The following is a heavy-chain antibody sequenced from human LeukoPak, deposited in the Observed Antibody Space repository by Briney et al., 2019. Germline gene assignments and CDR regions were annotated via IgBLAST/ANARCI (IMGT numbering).Heavy chain of an antibody. CDR2: LHTSGST. Sequence: SETLSLTCTVSGGSISSYYWSWIRQPAGEGLEWIGRLHTSGSTHYNPSLKSRVTMSVDTSKNQFSLKLSSVTAADTAVYYCARLYGNYQNYFDYWGQGTLVTVSS. CDR1: GGSISSYY. D-gene: IGHD1-7*01. CDR3: ARLYGNYQNYFDY. V-gene: IGHV4-4*07. J-gene: IGHJ4*02.